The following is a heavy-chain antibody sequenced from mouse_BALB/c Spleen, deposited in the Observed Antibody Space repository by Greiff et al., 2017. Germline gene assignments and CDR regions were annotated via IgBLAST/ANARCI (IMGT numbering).Heavy chain of an antibody. CDR1: GFTFSSYT. J-gene: IGHJ4*01. CDR3: ASNALITTATYYAMDY. CDR2: ISSGGGNT. D-gene: IGHD1-2*01. V-gene: IGHV5-9*03. Sequence: EVQLVESGGGLVKPGGSLKLSCAASGFTFSSYTMSWVRQTPEKRLEWVATISSGGGNTYYPDSVKGRFTISRDNAKNNLYLQMSSLRSEDTALYYCASNALITTATYYAMDYWGQGTSVTVSS.